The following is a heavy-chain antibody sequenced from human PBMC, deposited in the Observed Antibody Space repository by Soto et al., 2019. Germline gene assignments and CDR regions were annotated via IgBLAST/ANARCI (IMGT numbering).Heavy chain of an antibody. D-gene: IGHD6-13*01. Sequence: SETLSLTCAVSGGSISGTTYSWSWIRHPPGKGLEWIGYIYDSGNTYYNPSLKSQFSISVDRFKNQFSLKLSSVTAADTAVYYCARGQGAAAGHSNFDYWGQGALVTVSS. CDR1: GGSISGTTYS. CDR3: ARGQGAAAGHSNFDY. CDR2: IYDSGNT. J-gene: IGHJ4*02. V-gene: IGHV4-30-2*01.